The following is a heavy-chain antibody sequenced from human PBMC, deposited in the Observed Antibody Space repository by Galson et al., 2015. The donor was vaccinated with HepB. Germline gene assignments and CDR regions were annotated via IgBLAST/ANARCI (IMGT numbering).Heavy chain of an antibody. J-gene: IGHJ4*02. Sequence: SVKVSCKASGYTFTSYALHWVRQAPGQRLEWMGWINAGNGNTKYSQKFQGRVTITRDTSASTAYMELSSLRSEDTAVYYCAREGGVDYDFWGGYYGMGDWGQGTLVTVSS. D-gene: IGHD3-3*01. CDR1: GYTFTSYA. CDR3: AREGGVDYDFWGGYYGMGD. V-gene: IGHV1-3*01. CDR2: INAGNGNT.